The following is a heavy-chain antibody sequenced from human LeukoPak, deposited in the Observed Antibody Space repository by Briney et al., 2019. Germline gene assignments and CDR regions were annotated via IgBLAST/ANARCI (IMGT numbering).Heavy chain of an antibody. J-gene: IGHJ4*02. CDR1: GFTFSSYS. D-gene: IGHD1-14*01. CDR3: ARGEPNGRPYYLDY. V-gene: IGHV3-48*02. CDR2: IRSSTSTI. Sequence: PGGSLRLSCAASGFTFSSYSMNWVRQAPGKLLEWVSYIRSSTSTIYYADSVKGRFIIPRDNAKNSLYLQINSLSDEDTAVYYCARGEPNGRPYYLDYWGQGTLVTVSS.